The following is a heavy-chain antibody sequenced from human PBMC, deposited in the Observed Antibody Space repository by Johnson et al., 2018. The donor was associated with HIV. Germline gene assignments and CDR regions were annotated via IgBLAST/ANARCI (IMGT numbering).Heavy chain of an antibody. J-gene: IGHJ3*02. CDR3: VRPILRWRDDAFDI. CDR2: INWNGGST. CDR1: GFTVSSNY. Sequence: VQLVESGGGLIQPGGSLRLSCAASGFTVSSNYMSWVRQAPGKGLEWVSGINWNGGSTGYADSMKGRFTISRDNAKKYLYLQMNSLRAEDTAFYYCVRPILRWRDDAFDIWGQGTMVTVSS. V-gene: IGHV3-20*04. D-gene: IGHD4-23*01.